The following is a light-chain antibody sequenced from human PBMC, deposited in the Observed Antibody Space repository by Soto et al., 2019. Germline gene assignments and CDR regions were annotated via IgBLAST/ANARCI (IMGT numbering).Light chain of an antibody. Sequence: QSVLTQPPSVSGAPGQRVTISCTGSSSNIGAGYDVHWYQQLPGTAPKLLIYGNSNRPSGVPDRFSGSKSGTSASLAITGLQAEDEADYYRQSYDSSLSGSSGVFGGGTKLTVL. CDR2: GNS. J-gene: IGLJ3*02. CDR3: QSYDSSLSGSSGV. CDR1: SSNIGAGYD. V-gene: IGLV1-40*01.